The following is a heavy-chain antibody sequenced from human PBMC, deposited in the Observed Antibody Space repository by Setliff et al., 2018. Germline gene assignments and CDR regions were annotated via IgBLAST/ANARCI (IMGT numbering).Heavy chain of an antibody. CDR1: GGTFSSYG. Sequence: SVKVSCKASGGTFSSYGISWVRQAPGQGLEWMGGTIPMFGTTNYAQKFQGRVRIITDESTSTAYMELSSLTSDDTAVYYCARGGVDTRSSTDYRYYMDVWGKGTTVTVSS. J-gene: IGHJ6*03. V-gene: IGHV1-69*05. CDR2: TIPMFGTT. CDR3: ARGGVDTRSSTDYRYYMDV. D-gene: IGHD5-18*01.